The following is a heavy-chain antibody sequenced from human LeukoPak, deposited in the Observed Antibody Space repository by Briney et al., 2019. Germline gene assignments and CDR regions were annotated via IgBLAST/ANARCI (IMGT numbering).Heavy chain of an antibody. D-gene: IGHD5-12*01. CDR1: GFTFSSYA. J-gene: IGHJ6*02. CDR2: ISGSGGST. V-gene: IGHV3-23*01. CDR3: AKQSGYDNRYYYYGMDV. Sequence: GGSLRLSCAASGFTFSSYAMSWVRQAPGKGLEWVSAISGSGGSTYYADSVKGRFTISRDNSKNTLYLQMNSLRAEDTAVYYCAKQSGYDNRYYYYGMDVWGQGSTVTVSS.